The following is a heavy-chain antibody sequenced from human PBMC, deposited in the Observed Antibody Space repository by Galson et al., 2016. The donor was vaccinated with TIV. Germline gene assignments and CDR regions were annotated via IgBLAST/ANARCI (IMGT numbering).Heavy chain of an antibody. V-gene: IGHV5-51*03. Sequence: QSGAEVKKPGESLKISCKGSGYSFTSYWIGWVRQMPGKGLEWMGIIYPGDSDTRYSPSFQGQVTISADKSISTAYLQWGSPKASDTAMYYCARRADSSGYYYSFDYWGQGTLVTVSS. CDR3: ARRADSSGYYYSFDY. CDR1: GYSFTSYW. J-gene: IGHJ4*02. CDR2: IYPGDSDT. D-gene: IGHD3-22*01.